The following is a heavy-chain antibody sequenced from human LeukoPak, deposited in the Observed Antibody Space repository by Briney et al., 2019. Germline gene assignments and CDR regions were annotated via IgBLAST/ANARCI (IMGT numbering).Heavy chain of an antibody. Sequence: PGGSLRLSCEASGFTFNNYGMHWVRQAPGKGLERVAVIWHDGDTKFYADSVKGRFTISRDKSKNTLYLEMNSLRAEDTAVYYCVKDSTTRASNLPDYWGQGTLVTVSS. CDR3: VKDSTTRASNLPDY. CDR1: GFTFNNYG. CDR2: IWHDGDTK. V-gene: IGHV3-33*03. D-gene: IGHD1/OR15-1a*01. J-gene: IGHJ4*02.